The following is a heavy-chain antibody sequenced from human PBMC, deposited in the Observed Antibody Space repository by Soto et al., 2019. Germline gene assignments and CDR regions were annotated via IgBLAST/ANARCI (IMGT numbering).Heavy chain of an antibody. CDR3: ASRGSSSLDY. D-gene: IGHD6-6*01. CDR1: GGSFSGYY. J-gene: IGHJ4*02. Sequence: QVQLQQWGAGLLKPSETLSLTCAVYGGSFSGYYWSWIRQPPGKGLEWIGEINHSGSTNYIPSLKSRVTISVDTSKNQFSLKLSSVTAADTAVYYCASRGSSSLDYWGQGTLVTVSS. V-gene: IGHV4-34*01. CDR2: INHSGST.